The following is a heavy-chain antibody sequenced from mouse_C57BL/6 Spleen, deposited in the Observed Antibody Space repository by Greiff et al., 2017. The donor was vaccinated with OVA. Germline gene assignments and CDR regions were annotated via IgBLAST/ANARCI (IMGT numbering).Heavy chain of an antibody. D-gene: IGHD2-5*01. CDR2: IYPGSGNT. CDR3: ASTAYYSNYGYFDV. CDR1: GYTFTDYY. V-gene: IGHV1-76*01. Sequence: VQLQQSGAELVRPGASVKLSCKASGYTFTDYYINWVKQRPGQGLEWIARIYPGSGNTYYNEKFKGKATLTAEKSSSTAYMQLSSLTSEDSAVYFCASTAYYSNYGYFDVWGTGTPVTVSS. J-gene: IGHJ1*03.